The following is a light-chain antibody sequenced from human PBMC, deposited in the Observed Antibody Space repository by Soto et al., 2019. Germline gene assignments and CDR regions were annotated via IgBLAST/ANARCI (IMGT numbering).Light chain of an antibody. CDR1: SRDVGIYNY. Sequence: QSVLTQPRSVSGSPGQSVTVSCTGTSRDVGIYNYVSWYQQRPGTAPKVMIYGVTNRPSGVSNRFSGSKSGNTASLTISGLQAEDEADYHCSSYTSGSSHYVFGTGTKLTVL. V-gene: IGLV2-14*03. J-gene: IGLJ1*01. CDR3: SSYTSGSSHYV. CDR2: GVT.